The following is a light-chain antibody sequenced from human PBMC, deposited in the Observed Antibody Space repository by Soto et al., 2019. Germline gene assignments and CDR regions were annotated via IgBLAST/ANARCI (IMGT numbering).Light chain of an antibody. CDR2: GVS. CDR1: QSVNSGY. J-gene: IGKJ1*01. CDR3: HQYGFSPAT. Sequence: ERVLIQFPATLSLTPGERATLSCRASQSVNSGYIAWYRQKRGQAPKLLIFGVSTRATGIPDRFRGSGSGTDFTLTISRLEPEDFAVYFCHQYGFSPATFGQGTKVDIK. V-gene: IGKV3-20*01.